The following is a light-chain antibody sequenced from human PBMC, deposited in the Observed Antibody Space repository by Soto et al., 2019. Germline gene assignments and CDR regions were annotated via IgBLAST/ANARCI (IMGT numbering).Light chain of an antibody. CDR3: QQYDNLPYT. CDR1: QDISNY. V-gene: IGKV1-33*01. Sequence: DIQMTQSPSSLSASVGDRVTITCQASQDISNYLNWYQQKPGKAPKLLIYDASNLETGVPSRFSGSGSGTNFTFNITSLQTEDIATNYCQQYDNLPYTFGQGTKLEIK. J-gene: IGKJ2*01. CDR2: DAS.